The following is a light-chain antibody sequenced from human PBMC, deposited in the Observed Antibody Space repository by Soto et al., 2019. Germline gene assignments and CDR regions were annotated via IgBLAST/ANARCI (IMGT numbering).Light chain of an antibody. Sequence: QSALTQPASVSGSPGQSITISCTGTSSDVGGYNSVSWYRQDPGKAPKLIIYDVTYRPSGVSNRFSGSKSGNTASLTISGLQSEDEAYYHGSSVTSSIPYCFGPGTKVTGL. J-gene: IGLJ1*01. CDR2: DVT. V-gene: IGLV2-14*01. CDR3: SSVTSSIPYC. CDR1: SSDVGGYNS.